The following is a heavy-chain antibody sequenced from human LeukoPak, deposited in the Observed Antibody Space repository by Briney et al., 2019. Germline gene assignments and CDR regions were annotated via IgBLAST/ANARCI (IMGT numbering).Heavy chain of an antibody. J-gene: IGHJ4*02. Sequence: PGGSLRLSCAASGFTFSSYAMHWVRQAPGKGLEWVAVISYDGSNKYYADSVKGRFTISRDNSKNTLYLQMNSLRAEDTAVYYCARVEAAAGHYFDYWGQGTLVTVSS. D-gene: IGHD6-13*01. CDR3: ARVEAAAGHYFDY. CDR1: GFTFSSYA. CDR2: ISYDGSNK. V-gene: IGHV3-30-3*01.